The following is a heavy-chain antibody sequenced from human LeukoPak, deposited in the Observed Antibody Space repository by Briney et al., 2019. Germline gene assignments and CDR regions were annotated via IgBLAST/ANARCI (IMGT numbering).Heavy chain of an antibody. Sequence: SETLSLTCTVSSDSLFRSTTFHWGWIRQPPGKGLEWIASLSQIGSTYFNPSLRSRVAISIDTSKNQFSLKLSSVTAADTAVYYCARQDEMATIFRIGGAFDIWGQGTMVTVSS. CDR1: SDSLFRSTTFH. CDR3: ARQDEMATIFRIGGAFDI. J-gene: IGHJ3*02. V-gene: IGHV4-39*01. D-gene: IGHD5-24*01. CDR2: LSQIGST.